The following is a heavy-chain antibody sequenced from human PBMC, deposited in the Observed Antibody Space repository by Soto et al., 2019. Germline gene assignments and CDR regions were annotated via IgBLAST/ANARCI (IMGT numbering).Heavy chain of an antibody. J-gene: IGHJ6*02. CDR2: ISAYNGNT. D-gene: IGHD2-2*01. CDR1: GYTFTSYG. Sequence: ASVKVSCKAFGYTFTSYGISWVRQAPGQGLEWMGWISAYNGNTNFAQKLQGRVTMTTDTATNTAYMELRSLRSDDTAVYFCAREWSPAAGYYYGMEVRGQGTTVTSP. CDR3: AREWSPAAGYYYGMEV. V-gene: IGHV1-18*01.